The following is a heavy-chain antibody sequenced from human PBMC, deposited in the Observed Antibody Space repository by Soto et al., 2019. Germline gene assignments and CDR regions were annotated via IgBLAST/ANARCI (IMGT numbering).Heavy chain of an antibody. CDR2: ISYDGSNN. CDR1: GFTFSSFA. CDR3: AKGLGELSPESYDY. V-gene: IGHV3-30*18. Sequence: QVQLVESGGGVVQPGRSLRLSCAAYGFTFSSFAMHWVRQAPGKGLEWVAFISYDGSNNYHADSVKGRFTISRDNSKNTLFLQMNSLRAEDTAVYYCAKGLGELSPESYDYWGQGTLVTVSS. J-gene: IGHJ4*02. D-gene: IGHD3-16*02.